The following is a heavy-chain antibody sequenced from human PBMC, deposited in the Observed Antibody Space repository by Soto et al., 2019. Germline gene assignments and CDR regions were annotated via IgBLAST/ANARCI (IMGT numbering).Heavy chain of an antibody. V-gene: IGHV2-5*02. Sequence: QITLKESGPTLVKPTQTLTLTCTFSAFSLSTSGVGVGWIRQPPGKALEWLALIYWDDDKRYSPSLKSRVAITTDTSKNQVVLTMTNMDPVDTATYYCAHRLSSGWPWTWGAFDSWGQGTMVTVSS. CDR1: AFSLSTSGVG. D-gene: IGHD6-19*01. CDR3: AHRLSSGWPWTWGAFDS. J-gene: IGHJ3*02. CDR2: IYWDDDK.